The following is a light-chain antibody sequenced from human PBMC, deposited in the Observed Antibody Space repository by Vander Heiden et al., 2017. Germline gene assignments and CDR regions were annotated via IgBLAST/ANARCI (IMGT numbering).Light chain of an antibody. J-gene: IGLJ1*01. Sequence: QSALTQPASVSGSPGQSITISCPGTSSDVGGYNYVSWYQQHPGNAPKLMSYDVSNRPSGVSNRFSGSKSGKTASLTISGLQAEDDADYYCSSYTSSSTDVFGTGTKVTVL. CDR1: SSDVGGYNY. CDR3: SSYTSSSTDV. CDR2: DVS. V-gene: IGLV2-14*03.